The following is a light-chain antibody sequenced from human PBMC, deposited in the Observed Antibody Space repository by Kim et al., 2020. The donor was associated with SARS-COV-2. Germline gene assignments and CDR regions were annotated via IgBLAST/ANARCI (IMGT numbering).Light chain of an antibody. Sequence: QGVTGSSTGNSPDIGACVAVHRYQQLPGAAPKLLFYKLGNRPTGVPDRVSGLRSGASASLTITGLQAEDEAEYVCHSYDDSLCVSVFGGGTQLTVL. CDR3: HSYDDSLCVSV. V-gene: IGLV1-40*01. J-gene: IGLJ2*01. CDR1: SPDIGACVA. CDR2: KLG.